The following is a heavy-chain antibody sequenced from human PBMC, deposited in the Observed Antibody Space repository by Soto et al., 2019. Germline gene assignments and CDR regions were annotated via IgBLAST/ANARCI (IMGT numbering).Heavy chain of an antibody. D-gene: IGHD3-10*01. CDR1: GFTFSSYG. V-gene: IGHV3-30*18. CDR2: ISYDGSNK. CDR3: AKDRLRSITMVRGLDP. Sequence: QVQLVESGGGVVQPGRSLRLSCAASGFTFSSYGMHWVRQAPGKGLEWVAVISYDGSNKYYADSVKGRFTISRDNSKNTLYLQMNSLRAEDTAVYYCAKDRLRSITMVRGLDPWGQGTLVTVSS. J-gene: IGHJ5*02.